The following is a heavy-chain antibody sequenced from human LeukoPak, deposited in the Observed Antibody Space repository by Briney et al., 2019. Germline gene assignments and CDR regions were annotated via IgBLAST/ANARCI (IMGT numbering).Heavy chain of an antibody. CDR2: IYYSGST. CDR1: GGSISSYY. V-gene: IGHV4-59*01. D-gene: IGHD6-13*01. Sequence: SETLSLTCTVSGGSISSYYWSWIRQPPGKGLEWIGYIYYSGSTNYNPSLKSRVTISVDTSKNQFSLKLSSVTAADTAVYYCARDGGSSCLFDYWGQGTLVTVSS. J-gene: IGHJ4*02. CDR3: ARDGGSSCLFDY.